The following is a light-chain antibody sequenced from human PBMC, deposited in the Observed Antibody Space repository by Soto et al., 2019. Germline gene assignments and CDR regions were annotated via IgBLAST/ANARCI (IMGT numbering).Light chain of an antibody. CDR2: AAS. V-gene: IGKV1-12*01. Sequence: DIQMTQSPSSVSASVGDRVTITCRASQGINSWLAWYQQKPGKAPKLLIYAASSLQSEVPSRFSGSGSGTDFTLTISSLQPEDCATYYCQQTHSFPRTFGGGTKVEIK. J-gene: IGKJ4*01. CDR1: QGINSW. CDR3: QQTHSFPRT.